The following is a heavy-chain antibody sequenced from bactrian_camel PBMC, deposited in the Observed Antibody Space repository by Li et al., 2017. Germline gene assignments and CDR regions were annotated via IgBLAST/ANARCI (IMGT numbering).Heavy chain of an antibody. J-gene: IGHJ4*01. V-gene: IGHV3S53*01. D-gene: IGHD4*01. CDR1: GYADNTIC. Sequence: QVQLVESGGGLVQPGGSLRLSCVVSGYADNTICMAWFRQAPGKQREGVALMDSEGVIDYTHSVKGRFTLSKDSAKNTLYLQMNSLKPEDTDMYYCAAGWDAMTSVGWSRCQITDWGQGTQVTVS. CDR2: MDSEGVI. CDR3: AAGWDAMTSVGWSRCQITD.